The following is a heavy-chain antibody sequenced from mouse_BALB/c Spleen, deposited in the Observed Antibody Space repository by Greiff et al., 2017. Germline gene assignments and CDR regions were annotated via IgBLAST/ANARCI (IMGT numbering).Heavy chain of an antibody. Sequence: QVQLQQPGAELVMPGASVKMSCKASGYTFTDYWMHWVKQRPGQGLEWIGAIDTSDSYTSYNQKFKGKATLTVDESSSTAYMQLSSLTSEDSAVYYCARSLYYYGSSYDYWGQGTTLTVSS. CDR1: GYTFTDYW. CDR3: ARSLYYYGSSYDY. D-gene: IGHD1-1*01. J-gene: IGHJ2*01. V-gene: IGHV1-69*01. CDR2: IDTSDSYT.